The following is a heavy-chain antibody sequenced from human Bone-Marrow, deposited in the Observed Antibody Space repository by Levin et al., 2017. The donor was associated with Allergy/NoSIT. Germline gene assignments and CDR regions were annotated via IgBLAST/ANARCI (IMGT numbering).Heavy chain of an antibody. D-gene: IGHD2-21*01. J-gene: IGHJ4*02. CDR2: IFPGDSDT. CDR1: GYSFTSYW. Sequence: GESLKISCKASGYSFTSYWFGWVRQRPGKGLEWMGLIFPGDSDTRYSPSFRGQIIMSVDKSTSTAYLHWSSLKPSDSAMYYCARRDSDGSNSFDFWGQGTLVTVSS. V-gene: IGHV5-51*01. CDR3: ARRDSDGSNSFDF.